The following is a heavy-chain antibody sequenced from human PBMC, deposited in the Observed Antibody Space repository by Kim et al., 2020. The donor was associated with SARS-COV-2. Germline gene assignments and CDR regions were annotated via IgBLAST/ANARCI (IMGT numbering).Heavy chain of an antibody. V-gene: IGHV1-46*01. Sequence: ASVKVSCKASGYTFTSYYMHWVRQAPGQGLEWMGIINPSGGSTSYAQKFQGRVTMTRDTSTSTVYMELSSLRSEDTAVYYCARDRVGVPPGGDAFDIWGQGTMVTVSS. CDR1: GYTFTSYY. D-gene: IGHD3-10*01. CDR2: INPSGGST. CDR3: ARDRVGVPPGGDAFDI. J-gene: IGHJ3*02.